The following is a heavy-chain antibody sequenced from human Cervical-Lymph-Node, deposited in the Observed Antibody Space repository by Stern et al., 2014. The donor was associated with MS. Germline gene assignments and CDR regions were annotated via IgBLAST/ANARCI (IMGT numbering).Heavy chain of an antibody. D-gene: IGHD3-10*01. V-gene: IGHV5-51*01. CDR1: GYSFTSYW. Sequence: EVQLVESGAEVKKPGESLKISCKGSGYSFTSYWIAWVRQMPGKGLEWMGIIYPGDSDTRYSRSFRGRVTIPASKSINTAYLQWSSLKASDTAIYYCARTLVWSEGMDVWGQGTSVTVSS. CDR3: ARTLVWSEGMDV. CDR2: IYPGDSDT. J-gene: IGHJ6*02.